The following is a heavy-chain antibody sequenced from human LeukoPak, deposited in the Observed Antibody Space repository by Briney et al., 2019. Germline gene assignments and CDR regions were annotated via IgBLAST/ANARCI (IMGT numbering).Heavy chain of an antibody. J-gene: IGHJ4*02. CDR3: AGYYYDSSGYLYYFDY. CDR2: INPNSGGT. D-gene: IGHD3-22*01. V-gene: IGHV1-2*02. CDR1: GYTFTGYY. Sequence: ASVKVSCKASGYTFTGYYMHWVRQAPGQGLEWMGWINPNSGGTNYAQKFQGRVTMTRDTSISTAYMELSRLRSDDTAVYYCAGYYYDSSGYLYYFDYWGQGTLVTVSS.